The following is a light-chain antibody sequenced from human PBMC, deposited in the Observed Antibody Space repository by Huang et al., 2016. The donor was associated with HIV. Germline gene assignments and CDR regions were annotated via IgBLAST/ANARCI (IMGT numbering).Light chain of an antibody. CDR2: DAS. CDR3: QQRNNWPPWT. Sequence: EIVLTQSPATLSLSPGEVATLSCRASQSIGSYLAWYQHRPGQAPRLLIYDASIRATGIPARFSGRVSATDFTLTISRLEPEDFAVYYCQQRNNWPPWTFGQGTKVELK. CDR1: QSIGSY. V-gene: IGKV3-11*01. J-gene: IGKJ1*01.